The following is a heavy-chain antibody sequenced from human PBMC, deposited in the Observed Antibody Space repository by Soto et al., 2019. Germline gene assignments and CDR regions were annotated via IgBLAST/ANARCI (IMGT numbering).Heavy chain of an antibody. J-gene: IGHJ6*03. D-gene: IGHD1-1*01. CDR3: ARGSLERLYYYYYYIDV. CDR2: INHSGGT. V-gene: IGHV4-34*01. Sequence: SETLSLTCAVYGGSFSGYYWNWIRQPPGKGLEWIGEINHSGGTNYNPPLKSRVTISVDTSNNQISLKLSSVTAADTAVYYCARGSLERLYYYYYYIDVWGKGTTVTVSS. CDR1: GGSFSGYY.